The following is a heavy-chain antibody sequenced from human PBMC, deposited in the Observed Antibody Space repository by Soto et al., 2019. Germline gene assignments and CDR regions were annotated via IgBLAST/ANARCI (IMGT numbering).Heavy chain of an antibody. Sequence: EVQLLESGGGLVQPGGSLRLSCAASGFTFYNYAMSWVRQAPGKGLEWVSGISGTGGTTYYADSVKGRFTIFRDNSKNTLYLQMNSLRAEDTALYYCVRSIATSREVDYWGQGTLVTVSS. CDR1: GFTFYNYA. CDR2: ISGTGGTT. D-gene: IGHD6-6*01. J-gene: IGHJ4*02. CDR3: VRSIATSREVDY. V-gene: IGHV3-23*01.